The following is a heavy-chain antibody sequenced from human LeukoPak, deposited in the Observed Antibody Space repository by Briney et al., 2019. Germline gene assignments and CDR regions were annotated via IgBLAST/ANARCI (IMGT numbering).Heavy chain of an antibody. CDR3: ARPSPHYYGSGSLDY. CDR1: GYTFTSYY. V-gene: IGHV1-46*01. J-gene: IGHJ4*02. Sequence: ASVKVSCKASGYTFTSYYMHWVRQAPGQGLEWMGIINPSGGSTSYAQKFQGRVTITRDTSTSTVYMELSSLRSEDTAVYYCARPSPHYYGSGSLDYWGQGTLVTVSS. CDR2: INPSGGST. D-gene: IGHD3-10*01.